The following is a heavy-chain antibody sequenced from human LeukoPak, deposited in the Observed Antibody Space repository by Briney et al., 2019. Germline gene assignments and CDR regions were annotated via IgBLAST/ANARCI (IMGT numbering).Heavy chain of an antibody. CDR2: INQGGSEK. J-gene: IGHJ4*02. D-gene: IGHD1-26*01. CDR3: ARDQVGPED. Sequence: GGSLRLSCAASGFSFNSYWMTWVRQAPGKELEGVANINQGGSEKYYVDSVKGRFTISRDDAKSSLYLQMNSLRAEDTAVYYCARDQVGPEDWGQGTLVTVSS. CDR1: GFSFNSYW. V-gene: IGHV3-7*01.